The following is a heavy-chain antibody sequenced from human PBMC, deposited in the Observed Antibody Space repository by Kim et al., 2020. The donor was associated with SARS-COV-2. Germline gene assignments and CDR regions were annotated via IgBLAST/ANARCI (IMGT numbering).Heavy chain of an antibody. J-gene: IGHJ6*02. CDR1: GGSISSGGYY. Sequence: SETLSLTCTVSGGSISSGGYYWSWIRQHPGKGLEWIGYIYYSGSTYYNPSLKSRVTISVDTSKNQFSLKLSSVTAADTAVYYCARVWGMTDYYYYYGMDVWGQGTTVTVSS. CDR2: IYYSGST. CDR3: ARVWGMTDYYYYYGMDV. V-gene: IGHV4-31*03. D-gene: IGHD7-27*01.